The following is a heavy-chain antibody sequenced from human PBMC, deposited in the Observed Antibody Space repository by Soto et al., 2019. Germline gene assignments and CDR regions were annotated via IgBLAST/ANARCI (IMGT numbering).Heavy chain of an antibody. CDR2: ISYDGSSK. V-gene: IGHV3-30-3*01. Sequence: GSLRLSCAASGFTFNNYAMHWVRQAPGKGLEWVAFISYDGSSKYYADSVTGRFTVSRDNSRNTLYLQMNSLRAEDTAVYYCARGDGYIYGNTFDSWGQGTLVTVSS. D-gene: IGHD5-18*01. CDR1: GFTFNNYA. J-gene: IGHJ4*02. CDR3: ARGDGYIYGNTFDS.